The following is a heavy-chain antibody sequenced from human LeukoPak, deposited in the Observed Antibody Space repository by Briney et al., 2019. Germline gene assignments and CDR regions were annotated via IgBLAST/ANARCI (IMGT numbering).Heavy chain of an antibody. CDR3: ARDLSPVVRASPMGY. V-gene: IGHV3-30-3*01. Sequence: PGGSLRLSCAASGFSFSSYAMHWVRQAPGKGLEWVAVMSSDGTNTYYAASVKGRFTISRDISKNTLYLQMNSLRAEDTAVYYCARDLSPVVRASPMGYWGQGTPVTVSS. J-gene: IGHJ4*02. D-gene: IGHD3-10*01. CDR1: GFSFSSYA. CDR2: MSSDGTNT.